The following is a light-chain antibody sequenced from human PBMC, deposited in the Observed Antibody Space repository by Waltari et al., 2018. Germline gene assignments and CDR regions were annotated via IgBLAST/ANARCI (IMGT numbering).Light chain of an antibody. V-gene: IGKV3-20*01. J-gene: IGKJ2*01. Sequence: EIVLTQSPGTLSLSPGERATLSCRASQSVSSNYLAWYQQRPGHAPRLLIHGSSSRATGIPDRFSGSGSGTDFTLTISRLEPEDFAVYYCQQYGRSWNTFGQGTKLEIK. CDR1: QSVSSNY. CDR3: QQYGRSWNT. CDR2: GSS.